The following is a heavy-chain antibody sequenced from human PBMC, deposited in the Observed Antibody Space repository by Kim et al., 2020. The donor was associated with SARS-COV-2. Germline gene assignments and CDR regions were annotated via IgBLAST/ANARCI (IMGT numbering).Heavy chain of an antibody. CDR2: IGSSGYTI. D-gene: IGHD2-15*01. J-gene: IGHJ6*02. CDR3: ARAVVVAATRDGMDV. CDR1: GFTFSDYY. Sequence: GGSLRLSCAASGFTFSDYYMSWIRQAPGKGLEWVSYIGSSGYTIYYADSVKGRFTISRDNAKNSLYLQMNSLRAEDTAVYYCARAVVVAATRDGMDVWGQGPTVTVSS. V-gene: IGHV3-11*01.